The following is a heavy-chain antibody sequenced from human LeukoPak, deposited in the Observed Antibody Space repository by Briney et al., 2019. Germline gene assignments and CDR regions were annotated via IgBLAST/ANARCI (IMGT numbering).Heavy chain of an antibody. V-gene: IGHV3-30*19. Sequence: GRSLRLSCAASEFSFSNYGMHWVRQAPGKGLEWVAIISYDGSDKHYADSVKGLFTISRDNSKNTLYLQMNSLRTEDTALYYCAKDATGTYSGMDYWGQGTLVSVSS. CDR1: EFSFSNYG. CDR3: AKDATGTYSGMDY. D-gene: IGHD4-11*01. CDR2: ISYDGSDK. J-gene: IGHJ4*02.